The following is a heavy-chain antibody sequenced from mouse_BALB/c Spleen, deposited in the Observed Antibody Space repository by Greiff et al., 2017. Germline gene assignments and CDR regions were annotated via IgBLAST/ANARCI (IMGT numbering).Heavy chain of an antibody. V-gene: IGHV5-12-1*01. CDR2: ISSGSGST. D-gene: IGHD1-1*01. CDR1: GFAFSSYD. CDR3: ARPFYYYGSSGFDY. Sequence: EVQRVESGGGLVKPGGSLKLSCAASGFAFSSYDMSWVRQTPEKRLEWVAYISSGSGSTYYPDTVKGRFTISRDNAKNTLYLQMSSLKSEDTAMYYCARPFYYYGSSGFDYWGQGTTLTVSS. J-gene: IGHJ2*01.